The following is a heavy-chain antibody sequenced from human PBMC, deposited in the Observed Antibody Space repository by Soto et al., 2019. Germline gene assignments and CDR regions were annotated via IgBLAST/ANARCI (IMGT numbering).Heavy chain of an antibody. CDR3: TTESQRRSSGLDAFDI. J-gene: IGHJ3*02. CDR1: GGSISSGGYY. D-gene: IGHD3-22*01. CDR2: IYYSGNT. Sequence: QVQLQESGPGLVKPSQTLSLTCTLFGGSISSGGYYWTWIRQHPGKGLEWIGYIYYSGNTKYNSSLKSRVTISVDTSKNQFSLKLNSVTAADTAVYYCTTESQRRSSGLDAFDIWGQGTMVTVSS. V-gene: IGHV4-31*03.